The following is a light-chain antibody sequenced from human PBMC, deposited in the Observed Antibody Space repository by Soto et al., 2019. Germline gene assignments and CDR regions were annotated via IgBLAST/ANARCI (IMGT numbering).Light chain of an antibody. V-gene: IGLV1-47*01. CDR2: RNN. Sequence: QSVLTQPPSASGTPGQRVTISCSGSSKNIGSNYVYWYQQLPGTAPKLLIYRNNQRPSGVPDRFSGSKSGTSASLAISGLRSEDEADYYCAAWDGSLSGQVFGTGTKVTVL. CDR3: AAWDGSLSGQV. J-gene: IGLJ1*01. CDR1: SKNIGSNY.